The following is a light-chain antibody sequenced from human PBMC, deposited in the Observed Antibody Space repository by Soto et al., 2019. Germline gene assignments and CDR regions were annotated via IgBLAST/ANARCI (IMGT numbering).Light chain of an antibody. J-gene: IGKJ1*01. CDR2: GAS. V-gene: IGKV1-39*01. CDR3: QQYNSYSWT. Sequence: DIHMTQYPSSLSASVGDRITITCRASQSISSYLNWYQHKPGKAPKLLIYGASTLQSGVPSRFSGSGSGTEFTLTISSLQPDDFATYYCQQYNSYSWTFGQGTKVDIK. CDR1: QSISSY.